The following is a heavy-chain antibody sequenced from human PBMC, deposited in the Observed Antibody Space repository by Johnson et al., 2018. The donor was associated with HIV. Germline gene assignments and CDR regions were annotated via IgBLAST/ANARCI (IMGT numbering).Heavy chain of an antibody. CDR1: AFAFSSYA. CDR3: ARGGGCGGDCYSGFDAFDI. Sequence: QVQLVESGGGVVQPGKSLILSCVASAFAFSSYAMHWVRQTPGKGLEWVAVISSDGSNKYFADSVKGRFIISRDNSKNTLYLQMNSLTTEDTAAYYCARGGGCGGDCYSGFDAFDIWGQGTMVTVS. V-gene: IGHV3-30*04. CDR2: ISSDGSNK. D-gene: IGHD2-21*01. J-gene: IGHJ3*02.